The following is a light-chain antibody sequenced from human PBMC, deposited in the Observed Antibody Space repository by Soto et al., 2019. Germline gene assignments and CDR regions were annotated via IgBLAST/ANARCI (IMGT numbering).Light chain of an antibody. CDR2: EGS. CDR1: SSDVGSYNL. CDR3: CSYAGSRTFYV. V-gene: IGLV2-23*01. J-gene: IGLJ1*01. Sequence: QSALTQPASVSGSPGQSITISCTGTSSDVGSYNLVSWYQQHPGKAPKLMIYEGSKRPSGVSNRVSGYKSGNTASLTISGLQAEDEADYYCCSYAGSRTFYVFGTGTKVTVL.